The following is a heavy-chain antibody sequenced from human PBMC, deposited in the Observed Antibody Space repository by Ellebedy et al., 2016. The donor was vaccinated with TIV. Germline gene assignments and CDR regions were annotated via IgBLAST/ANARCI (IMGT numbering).Heavy chain of an antibody. Sequence: GESLKISXAAPGLNLSDYTMNWVRQAPGKGLEWISYISGSTGPIHYADSVKGRFTISSDKARNLLYLEMNNLRADDTAVYYCASRLGVGPWGQGTLVTVSS. CDR3: ASRLGVGP. J-gene: IGHJ5*02. CDR2: ISGSTGPI. CDR1: GLNLSDYT. D-gene: IGHD3-16*01. V-gene: IGHV3-48*01.